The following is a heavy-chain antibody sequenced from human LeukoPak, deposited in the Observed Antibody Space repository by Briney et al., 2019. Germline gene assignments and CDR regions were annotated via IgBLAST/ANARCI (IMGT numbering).Heavy chain of an antibody. V-gene: IGHV3-74*01. J-gene: IGHJ4*02. CDR3: ARGSDYYNTYYFDY. Sequence: GGSLRLSCAASGFPFNSYALNWVRQAPGKGLVWVSRINTDGSSTAYADSVKGRFTISRDNAKNTLYLQMDSLRAEDTAVYYCARGSDYYNTYYFDYWGQGTLVTVSS. CDR2: INTDGSST. D-gene: IGHD5-12*01. CDR1: GFPFNSYA.